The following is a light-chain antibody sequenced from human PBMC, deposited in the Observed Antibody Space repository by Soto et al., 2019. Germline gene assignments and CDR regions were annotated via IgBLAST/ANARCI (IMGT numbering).Light chain of an antibody. V-gene: IGLV1-51*01. Sequence: QSILTQPPSLSAAPGQKVTISCSGVNSNIGSNYVSWYQQFPGAAPKLLMYEDNRRPSEIPDRFSGSKSGTSATLGITGLQIGDEADYFCGTWDSALSVVAFGGGTKLTV. J-gene: IGLJ2*01. CDR2: EDN. CDR3: GTWDSALSVVA. CDR1: NSNIGSNY.